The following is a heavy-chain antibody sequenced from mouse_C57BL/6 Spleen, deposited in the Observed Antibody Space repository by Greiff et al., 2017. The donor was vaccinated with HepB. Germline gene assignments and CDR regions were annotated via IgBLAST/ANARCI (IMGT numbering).Heavy chain of an antibody. CDR1: GYTFTDYY. CDR2: INPNNGGT. J-gene: IGHJ1*03. V-gene: IGHV1-26*01. Sequence: EVQLQQSGPELVKPGASVKISCKASGYTFTDYYMNWVKQSHGKSLEWIGDINPNNGGTSYNQKFKGKATLTVDKSSSTAYMELRSLTSEDSAVYYWSRMVDYYGSSSWYFDVRGTGTTVTVSS. D-gene: IGHD1-1*01. CDR3: SRMVDYYGSSSWYFDV.